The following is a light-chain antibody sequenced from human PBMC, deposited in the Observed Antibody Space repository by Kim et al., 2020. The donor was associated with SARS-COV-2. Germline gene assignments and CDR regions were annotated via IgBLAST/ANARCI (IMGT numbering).Light chain of an antibody. CDR3: QTYDTVPYN. Sequence: ASGGDRVTLTCRASQAMRKYVAWYQQRPGKIPKLLIHAVSTLQSGVPSRFSGGGSGTDFTLTIRGLQPEDVATYYCQTYDTVPYNFGQGTKLEI. J-gene: IGKJ2*01. V-gene: IGKV1-27*01. CDR1: QAMRKY. CDR2: AVS.